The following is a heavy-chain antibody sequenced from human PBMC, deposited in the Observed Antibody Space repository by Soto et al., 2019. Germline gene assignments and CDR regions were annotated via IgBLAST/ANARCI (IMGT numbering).Heavy chain of an antibody. Sequence: QITLKESGPTLVKPTQTLTLTCTFSGLSLRTTGVGVGWVRQPPGKALEWLALLYWDDDKRYSPSLKSRLTITKDTSDKQVVLTMTTMDTVDTATYYCVQSRCGGDCLQSYSSHAYYGLDVWGQGTTVTVSS. CDR1: GLSLRTTGVG. CDR3: VQSRCGGDCLQSYSSHAYYGLDV. V-gene: IGHV2-5*02. J-gene: IGHJ6*02. CDR2: LYWDDDK. D-gene: IGHD2-21*02.